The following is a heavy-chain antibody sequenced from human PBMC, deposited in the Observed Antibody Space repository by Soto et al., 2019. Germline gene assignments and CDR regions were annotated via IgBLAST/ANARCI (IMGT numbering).Heavy chain of an antibody. V-gene: IGHV3-23*01. CDR3: AKRDNWDRTAHTDY. CDR2: ISGSGGST. D-gene: IGHD1-20*01. CDR1: GFTFSSYA. Sequence: GGSLRLSCAASGFTFSSYAMSWVRQAPGKGLEWVSAISGSGGSTYYADSVKGRFTISRDNSKNTLYLQMNSLRAEDTAVYYGAKRDNWDRTAHTDYWGQGTLVTVSS. J-gene: IGHJ4*02.